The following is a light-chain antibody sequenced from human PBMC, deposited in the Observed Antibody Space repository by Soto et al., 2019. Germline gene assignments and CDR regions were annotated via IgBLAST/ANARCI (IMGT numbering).Light chain of an antibody. V-gene: IGKV1-5*03. CDR2: KAS. CDR3: QHYNSYSEE. CDR1: QTISSW. Sequence: DIQMTQSPSTLSGSVGDRVTITCLASQTISSWLAWYQQKPGKAPKLLIYKASTLKSGVPSRFRGSGSGTELTLTISSLQPDDFATHYCQHYNSYSEEFGKSTKV. J-gene: IGKJ1*01.